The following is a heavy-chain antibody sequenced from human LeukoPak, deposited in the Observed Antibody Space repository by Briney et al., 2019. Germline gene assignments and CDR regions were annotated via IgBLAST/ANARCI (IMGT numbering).Heavy chain of an antibody. Sequence: GASVKVSCKASGYTFTSYDINWVRQATGQGLEWMGWMNPNSGNTGYAQKFQGRVTMTRNTSISTAYMELSSLRSEDTAVYYCARGRDSSSWYASLNWFVPWGQGTLVTVSS. CDR1: GYTFTSYD. D-gene: IGHD6-13*01. CDR3: ARGRDSSSWYASLNWFVP. CDR2: MNPNSGNT. J-gene: IGHJ5*02. V-gene: IGHV1-8*01.